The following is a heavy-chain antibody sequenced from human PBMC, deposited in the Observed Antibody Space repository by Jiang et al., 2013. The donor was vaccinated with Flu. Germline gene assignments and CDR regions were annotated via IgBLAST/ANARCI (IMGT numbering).Heavy chain of an antibody. J-gene: IGHJ4*02. CDR2: ISGSGGST. Sequence: LLESGGGLVQPGGSLRLSCAASGFTFSSYAMSWVRQAPGKGLEWVSAISGSGGSTYYADSVKGRFTISRDNSKNTLYLQMNSLRAEDTAVYYCAKSQYSSGWAGGDYFDYWGQGTLVTVSS. D-gene: IGHD6-19*01. CDR1: GFTFSSYA. V-gene: IGHV3-23*01. CDR3: AKSQYSSGWAGGDYFDY.